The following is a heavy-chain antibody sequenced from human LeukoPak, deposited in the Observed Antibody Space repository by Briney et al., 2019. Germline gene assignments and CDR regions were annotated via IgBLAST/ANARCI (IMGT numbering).Heavy chain of an antibody. V-gene: IGHV3-9*01. Sequence: GGSLRLSCAASGFTFDDYAMHWVRQAPGKGLEWVSGISWNSGSIGYADSVKGRFTISRDNAKNSLYLQMNSLRAEATALYYCAKDMGYGMDVWGQGTTVTVSS. J-gene: IGHJ6*02. CDR3: AKDMGYGMDV. CDR2: ISWNSGSI. CDR1: GFTFDDYA.